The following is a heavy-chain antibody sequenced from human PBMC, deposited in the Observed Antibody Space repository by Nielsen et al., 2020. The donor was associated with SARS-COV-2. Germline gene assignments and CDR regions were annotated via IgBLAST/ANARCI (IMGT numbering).Heavy chain of an antibody. CDR1: QFTFSHYW. J-gene: IGHJ2*01. V-gene: IGHV3-7*02. CDR2: INQDGSEK. CDR3: ARVAMGMTAVTTNWYFDL. Sequence: GGSLRLSCAPSQFTFSHYWMIWVRQTPGKGLEWVANINQDGSEKYYVDSVKGRFTISRDTARNSLFLHMNSLRAEDTARYFCARVAMGMTAVTTNWYFDLWGRGTLVTVSS. D-gene: IGHD4-17*01.